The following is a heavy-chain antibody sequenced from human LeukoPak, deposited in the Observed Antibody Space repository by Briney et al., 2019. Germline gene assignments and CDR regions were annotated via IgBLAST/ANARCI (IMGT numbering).Heavy chain of an antibody. J-gene: IGHJ4*02. Sequence: PGGSLRLSCAASGLTFSAYSMNWVRQAPGKGLEWVSAISGSGGSTYYADSVKGRFTISRDNSKNTLYLQMNSLRAEDTAVYYCAKDKVKDSSGYSPNGYFDYWGQGTLVTVSS. CDR2: ISGSGGST. CDR1: GLTFSAYS. CDR3: AKDKVKDSSGYSPNGYFDY. D-gene: IGHD3-22*01. V-gene: IGHV3-23*01.